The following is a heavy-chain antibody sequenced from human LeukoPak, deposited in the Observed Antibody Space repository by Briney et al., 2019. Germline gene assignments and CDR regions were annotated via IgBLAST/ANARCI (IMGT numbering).Heavy chain of an antibody. CDR1: GGSISSSSYY. Sequence: SETLSLTCTVSGGSISSSSYYWAWIRQPPGKGLEWIGSIYYSGSTYYNPSLKSRVTISVDTSKNQFSLKLSSVTTADTAVYYCARRHWGSYRFEKYYFDYWGQGTLVTVSS. CDR3: ARRHWGSYRFEKYYFDY. V-gene: IGHV4-39*01. CDR2: IYYSGST. J-gene: IGHJ4*02. D-gene: IGHD3-16*02.